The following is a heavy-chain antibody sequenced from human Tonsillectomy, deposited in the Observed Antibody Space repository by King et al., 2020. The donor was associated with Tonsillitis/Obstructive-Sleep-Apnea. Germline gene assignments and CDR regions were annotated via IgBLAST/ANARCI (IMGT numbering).Heavy chain of an antibody. CDR2: IYYTGST. CDR3: ARVGIYTVTTSRYFDL. CDR1: GGSISSYY. D-gene: IGHD4-17*01. J-gene: IGHJ2*01. V-gene: IGHV4-59*01. Sequence: VPLQESGPGLVKPSETLSLTCTVSGGSISSYYWSWIRQPPGKGLECIGYIYYTGSTNYNPSLKSRVTISVDTSKNQFSLKLTSVTAADTAVYYCARVGIYTVTTSRYFDLWGRGTLVTVSS.